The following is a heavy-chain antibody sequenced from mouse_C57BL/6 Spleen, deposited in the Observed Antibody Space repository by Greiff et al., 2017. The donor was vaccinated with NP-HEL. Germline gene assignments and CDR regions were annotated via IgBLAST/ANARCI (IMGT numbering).Heavy chain of an antibody. D-gene: IGHD2-4*01. V-gene: IGHV3-6*01. Sequence: VQLQQSGPGLVKPSQSLSLTCSVTGYSITSGYYWNWIRQFPGNKLEWMGYISYDGSNNYNPSLKNRISITRDTSKNQFFLKLNSVTTEDTATYYCAKYYDEGAMDYWGQGTSVTVSS. J-gene: IGHJ4*01. CDR3: AKYYDEGAMDY. CDR2: ISYDGSN. CDR1: GYSITSGYY.